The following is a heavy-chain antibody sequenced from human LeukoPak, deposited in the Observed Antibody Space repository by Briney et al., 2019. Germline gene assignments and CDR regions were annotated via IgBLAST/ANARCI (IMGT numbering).Heavy chain of an antibody. CDR1: GFTFSSYS. CDR3: AILGSYYYDSSGYSRYFDL. V-gene: IGHV3-48*04. J-gene: IGHJ2*01. Sequence: PGGSLRLSCAASGFTFSSYSMNRVRQAPGKGLEWVSYISSSSSTIYYADSVKGRFTISRDNAKNSLYLQMNSLRAEDTAVYYCAILGSYYYDSSGYSRYFDLWGRGTLVTVSS. D-gene: IGHD3-22*01. CDR2: ISSSSSTI.